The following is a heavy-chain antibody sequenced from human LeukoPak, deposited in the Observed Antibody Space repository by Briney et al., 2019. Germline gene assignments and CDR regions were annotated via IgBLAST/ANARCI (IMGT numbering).Heavy chain of an antibody. Sequence: GGSLRLSCAASGFTFSSYAMSWVRQAPGKGLEWVSSFSGSGGSTYYADSVKGRFTISRDNAKNSLYLQMNSLRVEDTAVYYCARGCSGGSCYDYWGQGTLVTVSS. CDR3: ARGCSGGSCYDY. CDR2: FSGSGGST. CDR1: GFTFSSYA. J-gene: IGHJ4*02. D-gene: IGHD2-15*01. V-gene: IGHV3-23*01.